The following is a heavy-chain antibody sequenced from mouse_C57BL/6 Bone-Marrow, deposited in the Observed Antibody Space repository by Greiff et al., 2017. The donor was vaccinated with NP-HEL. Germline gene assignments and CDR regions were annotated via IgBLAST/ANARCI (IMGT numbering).Heavy chain of an antibody. V-gene: IGHV5-15*01. CDR3: ARHGNWEGDYYAMDY. CDR1: GFTFSDYG. Sequence: EVHLVESGGGLVQPGGSLKLSCAASGFTFSDYGMAWVRQAPRKGPEWVAFISNLAYSIYYADTVTGRFTISRENAKNTLYLEMSSLRSEDTAMYYCARHGNWEGDYYAMDYWGQGTSVTVSS. J-gene: IGHJ4*01. CDR2: ISNLAYSI. D-gene: IGHD4-1*01.